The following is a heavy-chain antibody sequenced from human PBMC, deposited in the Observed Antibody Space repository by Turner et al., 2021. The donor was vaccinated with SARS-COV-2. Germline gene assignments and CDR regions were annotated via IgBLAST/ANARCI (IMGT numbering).Heavy chain of an antibody. CDR1: GGSISSSSYS. J-gene: IGHJ2*01. D-gene: IGHD3-22*01. CDR3: ATTSVSYDSRGYCHFDL. CDR2: IYYSGST. Sequence: QLQLQESGPGLVQPSETLSLTCTVSGGSISSSSYSWGWIRQPPGKGLEWIGSIYYSGSTYYTPSLKSRVSISVDTSKNQVSLRLSSVTAADTAVYYCATTSVSYDSRGYCHFDLWGRGTLVTVSS. V-gene: IGHV4-39*01.